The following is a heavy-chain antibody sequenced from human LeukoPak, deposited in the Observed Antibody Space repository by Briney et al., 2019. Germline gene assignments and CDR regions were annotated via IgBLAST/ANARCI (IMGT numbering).Heavy chain of an antibody. Sequence: AGSLTLTCVASGVTVSNNYRSWIRQPPGKGLEWVSIVYDDGTTYYTDSLKGRFTISRDKSRNTLYLRMNSLRAEDTAVYYCAKSLGSGLLGYLDYWGQGALVTVSS. D-gene: IGHD6-13*01. J-gene: IGHJ4*02. CDR3: AKSLGSGLLGYLDY. CDR2: VYDDGTT. V-gene: IGHV3-66*01. CDR1: GVTVSNNY.